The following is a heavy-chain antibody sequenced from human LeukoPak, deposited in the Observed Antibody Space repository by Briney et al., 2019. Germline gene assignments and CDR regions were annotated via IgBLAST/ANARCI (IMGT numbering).Heavy chain of an antibody. V-gene: IGHV3-48*03. CDR3: ARDGTGTIYYGMDV. D-gene: IGHD1-7*01. Sequence: GGSLRLSCAASGFTFSSYEMNWVRQAPGKGLEWVSYISSSGSTIYYADSVKGRFTISRDNAKNPLYLQMNSLRAEDTAVYYCARDGTGTIYYGMDVWGQGTTVTVSS. CDR1: GFTFSSYE. CDR2: ISSSGSTI. J-gene: IGHJ6*02.